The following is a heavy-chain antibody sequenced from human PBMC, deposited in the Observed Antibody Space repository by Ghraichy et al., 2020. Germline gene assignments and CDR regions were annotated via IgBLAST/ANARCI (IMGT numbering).Heavy chain of an antibody. Sequence: GGSLRLSCAASGFTFSSYVMNWVRQAPGKGLEWVSGISGSGGTTYYADSVKGRFTISRDNSKSTLYLQMNSLRAEDTAVYYCAKPLSMRLVGDAFHIWGQGTMVTVSS. D-gene: IGHD3-22*01. CDR2: ISGSGGTT. J-gene: IGHJ3*02. V-gene: IGHV3-23*01. CDR3: AKPLSMRLVGDAFHI. CDR1: GFTFSSYV.